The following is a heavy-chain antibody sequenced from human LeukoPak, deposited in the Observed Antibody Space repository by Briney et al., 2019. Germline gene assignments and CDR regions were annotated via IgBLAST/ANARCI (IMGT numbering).Heavy chain of an antibody. J-gene: IGHJ4*02. D-gene: IGHD4-17*01. CDR1: GGSISSSSYY. CDR2: IYYSGST. Sequence: SETLSLTCTVSGGSISSSSYYWGWIRQPPGKGLEWIGSIYYSGSTYYNPSLKSRVTISVDTSKNQFSLKLSSVTAADTAVYYCARDYGDYGYWGQGTLVTVSS. CDR3: ARDYGDYGY. V-gene: IGHV4-39*07.